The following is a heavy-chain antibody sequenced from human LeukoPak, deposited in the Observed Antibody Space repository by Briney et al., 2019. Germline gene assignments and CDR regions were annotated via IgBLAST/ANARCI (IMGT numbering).Heavy chain of an antibody. CDR3: ARAGRDDISSGYFDY. Sequence: ASVKVSCKASGYTFTSYDIIWVRQAPGQGLEWMGWMSPNNGNTGYAQNFQGRVTMTRTTSTSTAYMELSSLGSADTAVYYCARAGRDDISSGYFDYWGQGTLVTVSS. CDR1: GYTFTSYD. J-gene: IGHJ4*02. V-gene: IGHV1-8*01. CDR2: MSPNNGNT. D-gene: IGHD6-6*01.